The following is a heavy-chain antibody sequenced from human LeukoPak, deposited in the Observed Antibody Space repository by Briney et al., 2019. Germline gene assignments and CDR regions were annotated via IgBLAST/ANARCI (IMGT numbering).Heavy chain of an antibody. CDR3: ARQGYSGHSQGAADY. V-gene: IGHV1-46*01. CDR2: INPSGGST. D-gene: IGHD4-23*01. Sequence: ASVKVSCKGSGYTFTNYYVHWVRQAPGQGLEWMGKINPSGGSTTYAQKFQGRVTMTRDMSTSTVYMDLSSLRYEDTAVYYCARQGYSGHSQGAADYWGQGTLVTVSS. CDR1: GYTFTNYY. J-gene: IGHJ4*02.